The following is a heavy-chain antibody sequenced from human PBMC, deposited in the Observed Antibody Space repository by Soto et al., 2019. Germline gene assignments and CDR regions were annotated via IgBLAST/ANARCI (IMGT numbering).Heavy chain of an antibody. V-gene: IGHV3-23*01. CDR3: ARPDHVVVPAAYYYYGMDV. J-gene: IGHJ6*02. CDR1: GFTFSSYA. CDR2: ISGSGGST. Sequence: GGSLRLSCAASGFTFSSYAMSWVRQAQGKGLEWVSAISGSGGSTYYADSVKGRFTISGDNSKNTLYLQMNSLRAEDTAVYYCARPDHVVVPAAYYYYGMDVWGQGATVTVSS. D-gene: IGHD2-2*01.